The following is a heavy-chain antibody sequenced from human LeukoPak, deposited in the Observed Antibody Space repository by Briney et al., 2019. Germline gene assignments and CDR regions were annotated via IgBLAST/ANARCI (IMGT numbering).Heavy chain of an antibody. V-gene: IGHV4-59*01. D-gene: IGHD3-16*02. CDR1: GVSISTYF. CDR2: ISYTGST. Sequence: SETLSLTCTVSGVSISTYFWTWIRHPPGKGQEWIGFISYTGSTTYYQTLQSRLTITVDTSKNQFSLKLTSVTTEDTAGYYCAGSRGVWGSYPYWGQGALVTVS. J-gene: IGHJ4*02. CDR3: AGSRGVWGSYPY.